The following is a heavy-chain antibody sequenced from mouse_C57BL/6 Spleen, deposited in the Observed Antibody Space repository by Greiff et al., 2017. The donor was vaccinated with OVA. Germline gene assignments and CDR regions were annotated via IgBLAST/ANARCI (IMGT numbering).Heavy chain of an antibody. J-gene: IGHJ1*03. CDR2: INPDSSTI. V-gene: IGHV4-1*01. CDR3: ARIDGYYLWYFDV. D-gene: IGHD2-3*01. Sequence: EAGGVDFSRYWMSWVRRAPGKGLEWIGEINPDSSTINYAPSLKDKFIISRDNAKNTLYLQMSKVRSEDTALYYCARIDGYYLWYFDVWGTGTTVTVSS. CDR1: GVDFSRYW.